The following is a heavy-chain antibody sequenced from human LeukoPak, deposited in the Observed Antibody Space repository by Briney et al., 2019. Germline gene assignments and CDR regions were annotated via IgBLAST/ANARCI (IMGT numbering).Heavy chain of an antibody. CDR3: AKDKVRQDIVVVPAASFDY. D-gene: IGHD2-2*01. J-gene: IGHJ4*02. Sequence: PGRSLRLSCAASGFTFSSYGMHWVRQAPGQGLEWVAVISYDGTNKYYADSVKGRFTISRDNSKNTLYLQMNSLRAEDTAVYYCAKDKVRQDIVVVPAASFDYWGQGTLVTVSS. V-gene: IGHV3-30*18. CDR1: GFTFSSYG. CDR2: ISYDGTNK.